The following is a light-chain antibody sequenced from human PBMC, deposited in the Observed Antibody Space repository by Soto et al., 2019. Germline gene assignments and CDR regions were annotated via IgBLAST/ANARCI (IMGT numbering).Light chain of an antibody. V-gene: IGLV1-44*01. Sequence: ALTQPPSASGTPGQRVTISCSGSSSNIRSNTVNWYQHLPGTAPKLLIYSGNQRPSGVPDRFSGSKSGTSASLAISGLQSEDEADYYCAAWDDSLNGRVFGTGTKVTVL. CDR1: SSNIRSNT. CDR2: SGN. J-gene: IGLJ1*01. CDR3: AAWDDSLNGRV.